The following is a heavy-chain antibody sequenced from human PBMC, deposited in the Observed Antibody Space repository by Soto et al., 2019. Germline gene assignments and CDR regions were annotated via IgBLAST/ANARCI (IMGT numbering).Heavy chain of an antibody. D-gene: IGHD2-8*01. CDR2: IYPGDSDT. V-gene: IGHV5-51*01. CDR3: ARSIGRYCTNGVCYGFDP. J-gene: IGHJ5*02. Sequence: PGESLKISCKGSGYSFTSYWIGWVRQMPGKGLEWMGIIYPGDSDTRYSPSFQGQVTISADKSISTAYLQWSSLKASDTAMYYCARSIGRYCTNGVCYGFDPWGQGTLVTVSS. CDR1: GYSFTSYW.